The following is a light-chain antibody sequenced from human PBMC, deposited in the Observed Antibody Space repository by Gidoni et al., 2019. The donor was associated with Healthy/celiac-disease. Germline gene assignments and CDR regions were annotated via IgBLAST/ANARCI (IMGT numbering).Light chain of an antibody. Sequence: DIQMTQSPSSLSASVGDRVTITCQARQDISNYLNWSQQKPGKAPKLLIYDASNLETGVPSRFSGRGSGTEFTFTISSLQPEDIATYYCQQYDNLPWTFXXXTKVEIK. CDR2: DAS. CDR3: QQYDNLPWT. V-gene: IGKV1-33*01. CDR1: QDISNY. J-gene: IGKJ1*01.